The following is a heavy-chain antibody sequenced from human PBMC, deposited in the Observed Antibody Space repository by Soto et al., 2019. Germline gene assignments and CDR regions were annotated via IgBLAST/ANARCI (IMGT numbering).Heavy chain of an antibody. CDR2: IKSDGSGT. J-gene: IGHJ1*01. CDR1: GFTFSSYW. CDR3: ARGVCDCYDGHGDLGRY. V-gene: IGHV3-74*01. D-gene: IGHD2-21*01. Sequence: GGSLRLSCAASGFTFSSYWMHWVRQAPGKGLVWVSRIKSDGSGTYYADSVKDRLTISRDNAKNTLYLQMNSLRAEDTAVYYCARGVCDCYDGHGDLGRYWGQGSLVPGSS.